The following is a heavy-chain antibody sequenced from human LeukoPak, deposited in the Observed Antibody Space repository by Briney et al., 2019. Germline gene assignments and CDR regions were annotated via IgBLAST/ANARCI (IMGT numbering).Heavy chain of an antibody. J-gene: IGHJ4*02. V-gene: IGHV1-69*01. CDR2: IIPIFGTA. CDR3: ARAKSGYSGYDYFDY. Sequence: SVKVSCQASGGTFSSYAISWVRQAPGQGLEWMGGIIPIFGTANYAQKFQGRVTITADESTSTAYMELSSLRSEDTAVYYCARAKSGYSGYDYFDYWGQGTLVTVSS. D-gene: IGHD5-12*01. CDR1: GGTFSSYA.